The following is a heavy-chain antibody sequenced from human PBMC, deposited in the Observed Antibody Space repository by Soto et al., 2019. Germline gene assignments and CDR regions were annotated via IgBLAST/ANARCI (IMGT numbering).Heavy chain of an antibody. Sequence: GGSLRLSCAASGFTFSSYAMHWVRQAPGKGLEWVAVISYDGSNKYYADSVKGRFTISRDNSKNTLYLQMNSLRAEDTAVYYCARVLGYDFWSGYSPFYYYYYGMDVWGQGTTVTVSS. CDR2: ISYDGSNK. V-gene: IGHV3-30-3*01. J-gene: IGHJ6*02. CDR1: GFTFSSYA. CDR3: ARVLGYDFWSGYSPFYYYYYGMDV. D-gene: IGHD3-3*01.